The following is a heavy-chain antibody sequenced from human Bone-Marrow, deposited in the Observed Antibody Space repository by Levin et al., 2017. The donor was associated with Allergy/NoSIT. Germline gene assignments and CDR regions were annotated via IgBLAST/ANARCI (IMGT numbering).Heavy chain of an antibody. D-gene: IGHD4/OR15-4a*01. V-gene: IGHV3-7*03. J-gene: IGHJ4*02. CDR2: IKQDGSGT. Sequence: GGSLRLSCTASGFTFSSYWMSWVRQAPGKGLEWVANIKQDGSGTYYVDSVRGRFTISRDNAQNSLYLQMNSLRDEDTAVYYCARAGSMVTTRNFDYWGQGTLVSVSS. CDR1: GFTFSSYW. CDR3: ARAGSMVTTRNFDY.